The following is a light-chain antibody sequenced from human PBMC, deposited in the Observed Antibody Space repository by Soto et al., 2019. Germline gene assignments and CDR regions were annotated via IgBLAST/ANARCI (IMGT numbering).Light chain of an antibody. Sequence: EIVMPQSPATLSVSPGERATLSCRASQSVSSNLAWYQQKPGQAPRLLIYGASTRATGISARFSGSGSETEFTRTISSLQSEDFAVYYCQQYNDWPQTFGQGTKLEIK. V-gene: IGKV3-15*01. CDR3: QQYNDWPQT. J-gene: IGKJ2*01. CDR2: GAS. CDR1: QSVSSN.